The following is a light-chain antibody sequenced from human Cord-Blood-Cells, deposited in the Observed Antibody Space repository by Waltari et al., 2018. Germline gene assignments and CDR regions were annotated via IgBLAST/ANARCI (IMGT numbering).Light chain of an antibody. J-gene: IGLJ2*01. CDR3: CSYAGSSTFGVV. CDR2: EGS. V-gene: IGLV2-23*03. CDR1: SSDVGSYNL. Sequence: QSALTQPASVSGSPGQSITISCTGTSSDVGSYNLVSWYQQHPGKAPKLMIYEGSKPPSGVSNRFSGSKSGNTASLTISGLPAEDEADYYCCSYAGSSTFGVVFGGGTKLTVL.